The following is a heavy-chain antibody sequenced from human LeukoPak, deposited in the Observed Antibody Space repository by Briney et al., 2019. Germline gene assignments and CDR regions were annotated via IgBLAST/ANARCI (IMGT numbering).Heavy chain of an antibody. Sequence: ASVKVSCKASGYTFTSYDINWVRQATGQGLEWMGWMNPNSGNTGYAQKFQGRVTMTRNTSISTAYMELSSLRSEDTAVYYCARVAAGSSGFDYWGQGTLVTVSS. CDR2: MNPNSGNT. CDR1: GYTFTSYD. CDR3: ARVAAGSSGFDY. D-gene: IGHD6-19*01. V-gene: IGHV1-8*01. J-gene: IGHJ4*02.